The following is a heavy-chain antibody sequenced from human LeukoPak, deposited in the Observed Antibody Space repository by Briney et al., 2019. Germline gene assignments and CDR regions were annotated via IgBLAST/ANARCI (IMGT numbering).Heavy chain of an antibody. Sequence: GASVKVSCKASGGTFSSYAISWVRQAPGQGLEWMGGIIPIFGTANYAQKFQGRVTITADKSTNTAYMELSSLRSEDTAVYYCARGPSMIYDYYYMDVWGKGTTVTVSS. V-gene: IGHV1-69*06. CDR3: ARGPSMIYDYYYMDV. CDR1: GGTFSSYA. J-gene: IGHJ6*03. CDR2: IIPIFGTA. D-gene: IGHD3-16*01.